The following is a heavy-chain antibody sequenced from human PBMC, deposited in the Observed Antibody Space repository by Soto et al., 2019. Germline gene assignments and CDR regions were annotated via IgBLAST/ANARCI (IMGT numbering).Heavy chain of an antibody. CDR2: IWYDGSNK. V-gene: IGHV3-33*01. Sequence: GWSLRLSCAASGFTFSSYGMHWVRQAPGKGLEWVAVIWYDGSNKYYADSVKGRFTISRDNSKNTLYLQMNSLRAEDTAVYYCARGDSSSPGGDYFDYWGQGTRVTVS. CDR3: ARGDSSSPGGDYFDY. D-gene: IGHD6-6*01. J-gene: IGHJ4*02. CDR1: GFTFSSYG.